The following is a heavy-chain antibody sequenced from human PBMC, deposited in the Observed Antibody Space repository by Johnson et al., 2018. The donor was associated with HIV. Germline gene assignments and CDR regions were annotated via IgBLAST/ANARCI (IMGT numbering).Heavy chain of an antibody. J-gene: IGHJ3*02. V-gene: IGHV3-48*04. D-gene: IGHD1-14*01. CDR3: ARDITPHKEGDAFDI. CDR1: GFTFSSYG. Sequence: VQLVESGGGLVQPGGPLRLSCAASGFTFSSYGMHWVRQAPGKGLEWVSYISSSGSTIYYADSVKGRFTISRDNAKNSLYLQMNSLRAEDTAVYYCARDITPHKEGDAFDIWGQGTMVTVSS. CDR2: ISSSGSTI.